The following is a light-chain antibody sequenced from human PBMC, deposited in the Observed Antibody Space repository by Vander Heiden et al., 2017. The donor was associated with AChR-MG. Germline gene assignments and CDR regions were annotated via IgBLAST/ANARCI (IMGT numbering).Light chain of an antibody. CDR3: CSYGPTNIPWI. CDR1: TSVVNL. CDR2: DVS. Sequence: QSALTQPASMSGSPGQAITISCTGATSVVNLSSWYQHHPGKAPKLLIYDVSERPPGVSARFSASRSGNTASLTISGLQADDEANYYCCSYGPTNIPWIFGGGTKLTVL. V-gene: IGLV2-23*02. J-gene: IGLJ2*01.